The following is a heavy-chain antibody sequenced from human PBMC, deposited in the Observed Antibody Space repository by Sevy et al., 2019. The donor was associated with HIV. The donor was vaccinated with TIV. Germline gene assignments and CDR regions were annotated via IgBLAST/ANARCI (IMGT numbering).Heavy chain of an antibody. J-gene: IGHJ6*02. CDR3: ARVRDERGPEGMDV. CDR1: GFSFRSYS. V-gene: IGHV3-48*02. CDR2: IHSSSSTT. D-gene: IGHD3-10*01. Sequence: GGSLRLSCAASGFSFRSYSMNWVRQAPGKGLEWVAYIHSSSSTTYYADSVKGRFIISRDKAKNSLYLQMNSLRDEDTAVYYCARVRDERGPEGMDVWGQGTTVTVSS.